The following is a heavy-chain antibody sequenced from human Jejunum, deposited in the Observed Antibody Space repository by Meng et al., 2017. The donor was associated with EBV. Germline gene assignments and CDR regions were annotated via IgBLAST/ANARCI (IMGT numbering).Heavy chain of an antibody. CDR1: GFTFNIYG. D-gene: IGHD1-26*01. J-gene: IGHJ4*02. V-gene: IGHV3-23*04. Sequence: EVQVGGAGGGLVQPVGSLRLSCAASGFTFNIYGMAWVRQAPGKGLEWVSVISDNGVRTAYADSVKGRFTISRDNSKNTLYLQMNSLRAGDTAVYYCAKEEMRVGATRAFDYWGQGALVTVSS. CDR2: ISDNGVRT. CDR3: AKEEMRVGATRAFDY.